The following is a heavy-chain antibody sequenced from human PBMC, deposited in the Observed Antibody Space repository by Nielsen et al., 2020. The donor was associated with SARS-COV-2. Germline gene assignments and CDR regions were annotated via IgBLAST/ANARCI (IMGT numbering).Heavy chain of an antibody. CDR2: ISYDGSNK. V-gene: IGHV3-30*18. Sequence: GESLKISCAASGFTFSSYGVHWVRQAPGKGLEWVAVISYDGSNKYYADSVKGRFTISRDNSKNTLYLQMNSLRAEDTAVYYCAKLWIYYGSGSYYSNDAFDIWGQGTMVTVSS. CDR1: GFTFSSYG. CDR3: AKLWIYYGSGSYYSNDAFDI. D-gene: IGHD3-10*01. J-gene: IGHJ3*02.